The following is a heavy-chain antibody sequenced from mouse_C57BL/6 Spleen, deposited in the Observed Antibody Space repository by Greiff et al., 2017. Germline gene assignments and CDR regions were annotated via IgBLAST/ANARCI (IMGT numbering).Heavy chain of an antibody. V-gene: IGHV5-17*01. CDR3: AAHYGSSYRAMDD. Sequence: DVKLVESGGGLVKPGGSLKLSCAASGFTFSDYGMHWVRQAPEKGLEWVAYISSGSSTIYYADTVKGRFTISRDNAKNTLFLQMTSLRSEDTAMYYCAAHYGSSYRAMDDWGQGTSVTVSS. CDR1: GFTFSDYG. CDR2: ISSGSSTI. D-gene: IGHD1-1*01. J-gene: IGHJ4*01.